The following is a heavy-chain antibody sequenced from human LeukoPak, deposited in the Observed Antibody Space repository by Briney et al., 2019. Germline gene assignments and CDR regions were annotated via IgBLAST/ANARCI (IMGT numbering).Heavy chain of an antibody. CDR2: INWNSGSI. Sequence: GRSLRLSCAASGFTFDDYAMHWVRQAPGKGLEGVSGINWNSGSIGYADSVRGRFTISRDNAKNSLYLQMNSLRAEDTALYYCAKDRGSSWYGRLDYWGQGTLVTVSS. CDR1: GFTFDDYA. J-gene: IGHJ4*02. V-gene: IGHV3-9*01. CDR3: AKDRGSSWYGRLDY. D-gene: IGHD6-13*01.